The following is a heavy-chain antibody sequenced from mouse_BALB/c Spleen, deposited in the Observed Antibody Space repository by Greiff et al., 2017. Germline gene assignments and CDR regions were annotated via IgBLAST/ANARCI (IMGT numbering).Heavy chain of an antibody. CDR3: ARGARATLYYYAMDY. CDR2: ISTYYGDA. D-gene: IGHD3-1*01. CDR1: GYTFTDYA. Sequence: VQLQQSGAELVRPGVSVKISCKGSGYTFTDYAMHWVKQSHAKSLEWIGVISTYYGDASYNQKFKGKATMTVDKSSSTAYMELARLTSEDSAIYYCARGARATLYYYAMDYWGQGTSDTVSA. J-gene: IGHJ4*01. V-gene: IGHV1S137*01.